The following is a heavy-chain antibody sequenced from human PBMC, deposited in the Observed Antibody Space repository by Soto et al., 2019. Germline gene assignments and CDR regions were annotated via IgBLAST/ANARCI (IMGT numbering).Heavy chain of an antibody. CDR1: GFSLTDTAMA. Sequence: QITLKESGPTLAQPTQTLTLTCTSSGFSLTDTAMAVGWIRQPPGKALEWLALIYWDDDKRYSPSLTSGLTISKEASQNQVVLTKPNVDAVDTATYCCAHRRSGYFDSWGQGTLFTVSS. CDR3: AHRRSGYFDS. CDR2: IYWDDDK. J-gene: IGHJ4*02. V-gene: IGHV2-5*02.